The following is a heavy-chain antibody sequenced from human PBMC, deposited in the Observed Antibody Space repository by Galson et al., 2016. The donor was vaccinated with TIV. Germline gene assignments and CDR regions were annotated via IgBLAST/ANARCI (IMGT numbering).Heavy chain of an antibody. CDR2: ISGGGDYT. D-gene: IGHD6-19*01. V-gene: IGHV3-23*01. CDR1: GFIFSSYA. CDR3: AREPYSSGWYGQMDY. Sequence: SLRLSCAASGFIFSSYAMSCVRQAPGKGLEWVSGISGGGDYTYYADSVKGRFTISRDNSKNTLYLQMNGLRADDTAVYYCAREPYSSGWYGQMDYWGQGTLVTVAS. J-gene: IGHJ4*02.